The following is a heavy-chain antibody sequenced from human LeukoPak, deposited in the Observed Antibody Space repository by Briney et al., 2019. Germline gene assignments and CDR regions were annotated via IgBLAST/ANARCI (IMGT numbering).Heavy chain of an antibody. J-gene: IGHJ6*03. CDR2: ISGSGGST. CDR1: GFTFSSYG. V-gene: IGHV3-23*01. CDR3: AKQRDRLRLGELSLMTYGYYYYYMDV. D-gene: IGHD3-16*02. Sequence: GGSLRLSCAASGFTFSSYGMSWVRQAPGKGLEWVSAISGSGGSTYYADSVKGRFTISRDNSKNTLYLQMNSLRAEDTAVYYCAKQRDRLRLGELSLMTYGYYYYYMDVWGKGTTVTVSS.